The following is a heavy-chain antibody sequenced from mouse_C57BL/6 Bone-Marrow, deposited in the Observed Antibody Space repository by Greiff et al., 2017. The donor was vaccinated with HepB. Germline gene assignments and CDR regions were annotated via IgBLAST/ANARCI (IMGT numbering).Heavy chain of an antibody. CDR2: ISSGGDYI. D-gene: IGHD1-1*01. J-gene: IGHJ4*01. CDR3: TREDTTSLRYYAMDY. V-gene: IGHV5-9-1*02. CDR1: GFTFSSYA. Sequence: EVKLVESGEGLVKPGGSLKLSCAASGFTFSSYAMSWVRQTPEKRLEWVAYISSGGDYIYYADTVKGRFTISRDNARNTLYLQMSSLKSEDTAMYYCTREDTTSLRYYAMDYWGQGTSVTVSS.